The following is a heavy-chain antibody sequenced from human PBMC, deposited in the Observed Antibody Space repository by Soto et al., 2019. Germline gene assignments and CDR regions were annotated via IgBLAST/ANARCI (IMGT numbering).Heavy chain of an antibody. J-gene: IGHJ4*02. CDR1: GFSFTTYA. CDR3: ARAIETAMDPCDY. V-gene: IGHV3-30-3*01. CDR2: ISDDGSIK. D-gene: IGHD5-18*01. Sequence: GGSLRLSCAASGFSFTTYAMHWVRQAPGRGLEWVAVISDDGSIKYYADSVKGRFTISRDNSKNTFYLQMNSLRGDDTALYYCARAIETAMDPCDYWGQGALVTVSS.